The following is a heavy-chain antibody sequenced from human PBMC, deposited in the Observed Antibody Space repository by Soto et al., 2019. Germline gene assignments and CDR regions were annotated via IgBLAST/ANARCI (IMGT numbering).Heavy chain of an antibody. J-gene: IGHJ4*02. V-gene: IGHV3-23*01. CDR1: GFTFSSYA. CDR2: ISGSGGST. D-gene: IGHD5-18*01. CDR3: AKDQLWFKYYFDY. Sequence: VGSLRLSCAASGFTFSSYAMSWVRQAPGKGLEWVSAISGSGGSTYYADSVKGRFTISRDNSKNTLYLQMNSLRAEDTAVYYCAKDQLWFKYYFDYWGQGTLVTVSS.